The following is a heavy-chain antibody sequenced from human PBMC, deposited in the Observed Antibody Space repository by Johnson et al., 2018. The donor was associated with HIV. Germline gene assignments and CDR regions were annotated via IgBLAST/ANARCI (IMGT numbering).Heavy chain of an antibody. D-gene: IGHD6-19*01. J-gene: IGHJ3*02. CDR1: GFTFDDYA. CDR3: AGRSSAWYEDAFDI. V-gene: IGHV3-20*04. Sequence: VQLVESGGGVVRPGGSLRLSCAASGFTFDDYAMNWVRQAPGKRLEWVSSINWNGGNTGYADSVKGRFTLSRDNAKNTLHLQMNSLRAEDTAVYYCAGRSSAWYEDAFDIWGQGTMVTVSS. CDR2: INWNGGNT.